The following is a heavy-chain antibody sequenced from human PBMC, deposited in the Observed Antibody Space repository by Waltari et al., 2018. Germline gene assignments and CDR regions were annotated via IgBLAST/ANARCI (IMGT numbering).Heavy chain of an antibody. CDR3: ARGSRTIFGVVITDFDY. J-gene: IGHJ4*02. V-gene: IGHV1-2*02. Sequence: QVQLVQSGAEVKKPGASVKVSCKASGYTFTGSYMHWARQAPGQGLEWMGWINPNSGGTNYAQKFQGRVTMTRDTSISTAYMELSRLRSDDTAVYYCARGSRTIFGVVITDFDYWGQGTLVTVSS. CDR1: GYTFTGSY. D-gene: IGHD3-3*01. CDR2: INPNSGGT.